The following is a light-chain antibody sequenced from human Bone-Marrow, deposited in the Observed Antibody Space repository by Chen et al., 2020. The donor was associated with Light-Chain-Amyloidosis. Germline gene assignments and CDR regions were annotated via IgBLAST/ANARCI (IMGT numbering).Light chain of an antibody. Sequence: EIGLTQSPGTLSLSPGEKATLSCRASQSVNSSYLAWYQQKPGQAPRLLIYGASSRSSGIPYRFSGSGSGKDSTLTISRLEPEDFAVYYCQQYYSTPYTFGQGTKLEIK. J-gene: IGKJ2*01. CDR1: QSVNSSY. CDR2: GAS. V-gene: IGKV3-20*01. CDR3: QQYYSTPYT.